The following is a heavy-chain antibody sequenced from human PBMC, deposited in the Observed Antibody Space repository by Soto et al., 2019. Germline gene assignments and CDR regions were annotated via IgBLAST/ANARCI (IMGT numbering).Heavy chain of an antibody. D-gene: IGHD7-27*01. V-gene: IGHV1-69*06. CDR1: GGTFSSYA. J-gene: IGHJ3*02. CDR2: IIPIFGTA. CDR3: ARDRGHLGDAFDI. Sequence: QVQLVQSGAEVKKPGSSVKVSCKASGGTFSSYAISWVRQAPGQGLEWMGGIIPIFGTANYAQNFQGRVTIPADKSTSTAYMEMSSLRSEDTAVDFCARDRGHLGDAFDIWGQGTMVTVSS.